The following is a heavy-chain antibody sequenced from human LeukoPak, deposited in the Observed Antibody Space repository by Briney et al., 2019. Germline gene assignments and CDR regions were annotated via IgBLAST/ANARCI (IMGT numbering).Heavy chain of an antibody. J-gene: IGHJ3*02. CDR2: IYPGDSDT. V-gene: IGHV5-51*01. D-gene: IGHD1-26*01. Sequence: GESLKISCKGSGYSFTSYWIGWVRQMPGKGLEWMGIIYPGDSDTRYSPSFQGQVTISADKSISTAYLQWSSLKASDTAMCYCARHGVQIVGATGTAFDIWGQGTMVTVSS. CDR1: GYSFTSYW. CDR3: ARHGVQIVGATGTAFDI.